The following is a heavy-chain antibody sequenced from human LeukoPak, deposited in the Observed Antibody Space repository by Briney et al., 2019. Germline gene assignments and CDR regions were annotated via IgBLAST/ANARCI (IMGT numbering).Heavy chain of an antibody. V-gene: IGHV4-39*01. CDR3: ARHYSIVVVPAAIFDY. CDR1: GGSLSSSSYY. Sequence: SETLSLTCTVSGGSLSSSSYYWGWIRQPPGKGLEWLGSIYYSGSTYYNPSLKSRVTISVDTSKNQFSLKLSSVTAADTAVYYCARHYSIVVVPAAIFDYWGQGTLVTVSS. D-gene: IGHD2-2*01. CDR2: IYYSGST. J-gene: IGHJ4*02.